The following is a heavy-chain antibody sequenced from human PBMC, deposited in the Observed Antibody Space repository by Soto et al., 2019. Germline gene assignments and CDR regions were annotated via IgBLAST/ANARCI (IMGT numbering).Heavy chain of an antibody. CDR2: IKSKTDGGTT. CDR1: GLTFYTAW. D-gene: IGHD1-26*01. Sequence: PGGSLRLSCAASGLTFYTAWMNWVRQAPGKGLEWVGRIKSKTDGGTTDYAAPVKGRFTISRDDSIDTLYLEMSSLKTEDTGVYFCTTDAQWGIWGQGTMVNVSS. J-gene: IGHJ3*02. CDR3: TTDAQWGI. V-gene: IGHV3-15*07.